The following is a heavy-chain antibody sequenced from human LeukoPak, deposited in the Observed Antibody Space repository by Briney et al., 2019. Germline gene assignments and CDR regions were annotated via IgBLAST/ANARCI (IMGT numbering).Heavy chain of an antibody. CDR1: GFTVSSNY. CDR2: IYSGGST. V-gene: IGHV3-66*01. Sequence: AGGSLRLSCAASGFTVSSNYMSWVRQAPGKGLEWVSVIYSGGSTYYADSVKGRFTISRDNSKNTLYLQMNSLRAEDTAVYYCARGGSSGYYPLDYWGQGTLVTVSS. D-gene: IGHD3-22*01. J-gene: IGHJ4*02. CDR3: ARGGSSGYYPLDY.